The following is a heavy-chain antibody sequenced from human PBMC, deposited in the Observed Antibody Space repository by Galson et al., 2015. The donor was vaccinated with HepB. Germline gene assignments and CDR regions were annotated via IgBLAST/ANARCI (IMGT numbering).Heavy chain of an antibody. D-gene: IGHD6-19*01. V-gene: IGHV3-48*02. Sequence: SLRLSCAASGFTFSSYSMNWVRQAPGKGLEWVSYISSSSSTIYYADSVKGRFTISRDNAKNSLYLQMNSLRDEDTAVYYCARASRSYSYSSGWPMGYGMDVWGQGTTVTVSS. J-gene: IGHJ6*02. CDR2: ISSSSSTI. CDR1: GFTFSSYS. CDR3: ARASRSYSYSSGWPMGYGMDV.